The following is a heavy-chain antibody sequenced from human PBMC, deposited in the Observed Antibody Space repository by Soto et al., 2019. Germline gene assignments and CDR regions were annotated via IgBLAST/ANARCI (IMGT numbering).Heavy chain of an antibody. J-gene: IGHJ3*02. Sequence: PSETLSLTCTVSGGSISSGGYYWSWIRQHPGKGLEWIGYIYYSGSTYYNPSLKSRVTISVDTSKNQFSLKLSSVTAADTAVYYCARAGSSGYVRDDAFDIWGQGTMVT. CDR1: GGSISSGGYY. CDR2: IYYSGST. V-gene: IGHV4-31*03. CDR3: ARAGSSGYVRDDAFDI. D-gene: IGHD3-22*01.